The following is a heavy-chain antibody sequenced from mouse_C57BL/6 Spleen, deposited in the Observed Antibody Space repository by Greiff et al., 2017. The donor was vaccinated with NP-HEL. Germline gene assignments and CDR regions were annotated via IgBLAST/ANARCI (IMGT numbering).Heavy chain of an antibody. V-gene: IGHV1-69*01. CDR1: GYTFTSYW. CDR3: ARSHRSSGVDY. D-gene: IGHD3-2*02. CDR2: IDPSDSYT. J-gene: IGHJ2*01. Sequence: QVQLQQPGAELVMPGASVKLSCKASGYTFTSYWMHWVKQRPGQGLEWIGEIDPSDSYTNYNQKFKGKSTLTVDKSSSTAYMQLSSLTSEDSAVYDCARSHRSSGVDYWGQGTTLTVSS.